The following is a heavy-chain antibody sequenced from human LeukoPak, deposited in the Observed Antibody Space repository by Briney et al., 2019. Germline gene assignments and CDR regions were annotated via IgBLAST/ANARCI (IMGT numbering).Heavy chain of an antibody. D-gene: IGHD3-10*01. Sequence: PSETLSLTCTVSGDSFSYFYWSWIRQPPGKGLEWIGYIYNSGSTNYNPSLKSRVTISLDTSKNQFSLKLSSVTAADTAVYYCASSFSQLLWFGEPPHYYMDVWGKGTTVTVSS. V-gene: IGHV4-59*12. J-gene: IGHJ6*03. CDR1: GDSFSYFY. CDR2: IYNSGST. CDR3: ASSFSQLLWFGEPPHYYMDV.